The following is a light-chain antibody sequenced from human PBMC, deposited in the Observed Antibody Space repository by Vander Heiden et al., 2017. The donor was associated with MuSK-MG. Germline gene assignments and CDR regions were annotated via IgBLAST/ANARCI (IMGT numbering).Light chain of an antibody. J-gene: IGKJ2*01. CDR2: AAS. CDR3: QQRDSTPKT. V-gene: IGKV1-39*01. Sequence: DIEMTQAPSSLSASVGDRVTITCRASQSISSYLNWYQQKPGKAPKLLIYAASSLQSEVPSRFSDSRSGTDFTRTISRLQPEDFAPYYCQQRDSTPKTFGQGTKMEIK. CDR1: QSISSY.